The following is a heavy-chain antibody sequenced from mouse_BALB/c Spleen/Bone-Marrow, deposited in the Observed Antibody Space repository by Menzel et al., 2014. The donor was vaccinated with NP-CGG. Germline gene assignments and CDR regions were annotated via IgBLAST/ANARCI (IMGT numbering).Heavy chain of an antibody. CDR1: GYTFTTHW. J-gene: IGHJ2*01. Sequence: VQLKESGTELAKPGASVKMSCKASGYTFTTHWMHWVKQRPGQGLEWIGYINPSTGYTDYNQKFKDKATLTADKSSSTAYMQLISPTSEDSAVYYCVRSDYWGQGTTLTVSS. V-gene: IGHV1-7*01. CDR3: VRSDY. CDR2: INPSTGYT.